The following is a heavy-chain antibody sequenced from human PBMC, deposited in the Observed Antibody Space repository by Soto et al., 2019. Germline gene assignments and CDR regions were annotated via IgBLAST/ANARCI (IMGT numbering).Heavy chain of an antibody. CDR1: GFSFAGYA. D-gene: IGHD3-3*01. CDR2: VSGGGAST. Sequence: PGGSLRLSCAATGFSFAGYALTWVRQAPGKGLEWLSAVSGGGASTYYADSVRGRFSISRDVSGNMIYLQLNRLTAGDTATYYCAKTQTFNGYYGRFDAWGQGTRVTVSS. CDR3: AKTQTFNGYYGRFDA. V-gene: IGHV3-23*01. J-gene: IGHJ4*02.